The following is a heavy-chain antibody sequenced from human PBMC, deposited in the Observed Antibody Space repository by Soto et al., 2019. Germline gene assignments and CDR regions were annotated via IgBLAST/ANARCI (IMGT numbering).Heavy chain of an antibody. CDR3: ARLPGYSSGVFDY. Sequence: PSETLSLTXTVSGGSISSYYWSWIRQPPGKGLEWIGYIYYSGSTSYNPSLKSRVTISVDTSKNQFSLKLSSVTAADTAVFYCARLPGYSSGVFDYWGQGTLVTVPS. D-gene: IGHD6-19*01. CDR1: GGSISSYY. V-gene: IGHV4-59*01. J-gene: IGHJ4*02. CDR2: IYYSGST.